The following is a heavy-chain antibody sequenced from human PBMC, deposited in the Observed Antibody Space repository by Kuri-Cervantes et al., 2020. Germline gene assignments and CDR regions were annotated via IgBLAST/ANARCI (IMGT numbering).Heavy chain of an antibody. CDR3: ARNSGVNRFSSSVVPAARMGFDY. CDR2: INHSGST. D-gene: IGHD2-2*01. J-gene: IGHJ4*02. CDR1: GFSPSTRGMR. Sequence: SGPTLVKPTQTLTLTCTFSGFSPSTRGMRVSWIRQPPGRGLEWIGEINHSGSTNYNPSLKSRVTISVDTSKNQFSLKLSSVTAAGTAVYYCARNSGVNRFSSSVVPAARMGFDYWGQGTLVTVSS. V-gene: IGHV4-4*02.